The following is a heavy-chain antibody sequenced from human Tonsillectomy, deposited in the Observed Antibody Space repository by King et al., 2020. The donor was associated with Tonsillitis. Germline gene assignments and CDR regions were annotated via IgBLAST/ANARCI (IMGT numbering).Heavy chain of an antibody. Sequence: VQLVESGGGLVQPGGSLRFSCSASGFTFSSYAMHWVRQAPGKGLEYVSVISSNGGSTYYADSVKGRFTISRDNSKNTLYLQMSSLRVEDTAVYYCVKERSPRGAFDIWGQGKMVTVSS. CDR2: ISSNGGST. J-gene: IGHJ3*02. D-gene: IGHD1-26*01. V-gene: IGHV3-64D*06. CDR1: GFTFSSYA. CDR3: VKERSPRGAFDI.